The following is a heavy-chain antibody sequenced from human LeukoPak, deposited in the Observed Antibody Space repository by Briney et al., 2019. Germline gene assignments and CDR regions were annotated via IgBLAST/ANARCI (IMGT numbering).Heavy chain of an antibody. Sequence: ASVKVSCKASGYTFTSYDFNWVRQATGQRPEWMGWMRPNSGDTGYAQKFQDRVTMTRNTSIRTAYMELSSLRSDDTAVYYCARGPPNWGYDYWGPGTLVTVS. CDR3: ARGPPNWGYDY. CDR2: MRPNSGDT. D-gene: IGHD7-27*01. CDR1: GYTFTSYD. V-gene: IGHV1-8*01. J-gene: IGHJ4*02.